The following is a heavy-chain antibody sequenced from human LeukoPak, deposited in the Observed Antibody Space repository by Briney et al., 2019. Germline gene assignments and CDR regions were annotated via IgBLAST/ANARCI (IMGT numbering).Heavy chain of an antibody. CDR3: ATEKLLELRLPPTRWFDP. V-gene: IGHV4-4*07. CDR1: GXXIXSYX. Sequence: SXXXSLTXTXXGXXIXSYXXSWIRQPAGKGLEWIGRIYTSGSTNYNPSLNSRVPMSVATSKNQFSLTLSSVTAADTAVYYCATEKLLELRLPPTRWFDPWGQGTLVTVSS. J-gene: IGHJ5*02. D-gene: IGHD1-7*01. CDR2: IYTSGST.